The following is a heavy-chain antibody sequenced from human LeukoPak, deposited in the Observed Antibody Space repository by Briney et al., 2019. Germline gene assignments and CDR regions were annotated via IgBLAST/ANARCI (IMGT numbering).Heavy chain of an antibody. V-gene: IGHV4-30-4*08. CDR3: ARVNTATLPFDY. Sequence: SETLSLTCTVSGGSISSGDYYWRWIRQPRGKGLEWNEYIYYSGSTYNNPSGKSRVTITVNTTKNQYSLKLSSVTAADTAVYYCARVNTATLPFDYWGQGTLVTVSS. J-gene: IGHJ4*02. CDR2: IYYSGST. CDR1: GGSISSGDYY. D-gene: IGHD5-18*01.